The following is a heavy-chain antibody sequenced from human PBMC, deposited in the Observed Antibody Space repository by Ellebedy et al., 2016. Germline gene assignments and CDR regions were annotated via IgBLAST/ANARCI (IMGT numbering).Heavy chain of an antibody. CDR1: GLNFNTFF. V-gene: IGHV3-23*01. J-gene: IGHJ4*02. Sequence: GESLKISXPASGLNFNTFFMSWVRQAPGKGLEWVSTISAGSDITRLADSVKGRFTISRDRSKNSVYLRMNNLGVADTAVYYCRQGHYADLWGQGTLVTVSS. D-gene: IGHD4-17*01. CDR3: RQGHYADL. CDR2: ISAGSDIT.